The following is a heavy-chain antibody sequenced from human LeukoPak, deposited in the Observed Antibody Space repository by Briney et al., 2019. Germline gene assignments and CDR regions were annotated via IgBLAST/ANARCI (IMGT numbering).Heavy chain of an antibody. CDR2: IYYSGST. V-gene: IGHV4-39*07. CDR1: GGSISSSSYY. CDR3: ARGPSDSSGYYLGY. J-gene: IGHJ4*02. D-gene: IGHD3-22*01. Sequence: SETLSLTCTVSGGSISSSSYYWGWIRQPPGKGLEWIGSIYYSGSTYYNPSLKSRVTISVDTSKNQFSLKLSSVTAADTAVYYCARGPSDSSGYYLGYWGQGTLVTVSS.